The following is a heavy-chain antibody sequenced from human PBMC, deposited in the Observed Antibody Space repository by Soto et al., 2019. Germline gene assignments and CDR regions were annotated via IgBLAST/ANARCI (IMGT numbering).Heavy chain of an antibody. CDR2: IYYSGST. CDR1: GGSISSGDYY. V-gene: IGHV4-30-4*01. CDR3: ARERPSDWNYDWFDP. D-gene: IGHD1-7*01. Sequence: SETLSLTCTVSGGSISSGDYYWSWIRQPPGKGLEWIGYIYYSGSTYYNPSLKSRVTISVDTSKNQFSLKLSSVTAADTAVYYCARERPSDWNYDWFDPWAQGTLVTVSS. J-gene: IGHJ5*02.